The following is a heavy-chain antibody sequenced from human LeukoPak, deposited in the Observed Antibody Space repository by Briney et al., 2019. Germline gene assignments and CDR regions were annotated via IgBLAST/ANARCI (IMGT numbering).Heavy chain of an antibody. CDR1: GFTFSSYA. CDR2: ISSNGGST. CDR3: ARGPSLWYYYYMDV. J-gene: IGHJ6*03. V-gene: IGHV3-64*01. Sequence: GGSLRLSCAASGFTFSSYAMHWVRQAPGKGLEYVSAISSNGGSTYYANSVKGRFTISRDNSKNTLYLQMGSLRAEDMAVYYCARGPSLWYYYYMDVWGKGTTVTVSS.